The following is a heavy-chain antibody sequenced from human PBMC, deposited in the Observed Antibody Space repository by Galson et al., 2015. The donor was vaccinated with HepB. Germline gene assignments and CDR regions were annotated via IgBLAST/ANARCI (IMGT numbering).Heavy chain of an antibody. CDR3: ARDLGLVLGPHYYFDY. V-gene: IGHV3-7*03. CDR2: IKQDGSEK. J-gene: IGHJ4*02. CDR1: GFTFSSYW. D-gene: IGHD6-19*01. Sequence: SLRLSCAASGFTFSSYWMSWVHQAPGKGLEWVANIKQDGSEKYYVDSVKGRFTISRDNAKNSLYLQMNSLRAEDTAVYYCARDLGLVLGPHYYFDYWGQGTLVTVSS.